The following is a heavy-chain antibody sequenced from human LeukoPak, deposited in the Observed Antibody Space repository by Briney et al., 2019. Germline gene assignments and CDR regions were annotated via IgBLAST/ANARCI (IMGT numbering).Heavy chain of an antibody. CDR1: GGSFSGYY. D-gene: IGHD2-15*01. CDR3: ARGGGEAANMFSPFDY. V-gene: IGHV4-34*01. CDR2: INHSGST. Sequence: PSETLSLTCAVYGGSFSGYYWSWIRQPPGKGLEWIGEINHSGSTNYNPSLKSRVTISVDTSKNQFSLKLSSVTAADTAVYYCARGGGEAANMFSPFDYWGQGTLVTVSS. J-gene: IGHJ4*02.